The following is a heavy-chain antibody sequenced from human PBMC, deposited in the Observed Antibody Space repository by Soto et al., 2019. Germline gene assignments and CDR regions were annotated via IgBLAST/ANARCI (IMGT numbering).Heavy chain of an antibody. CDR3: ARGSVVTSHYYYALDL. Sequence: QSGGSLRLSCAASGFTFSNYAMHWVRQAPGKGLEWVAVISYDGSNKYYADSVKGRFTISRDDSESTLYLDMSTLRREDTAVYSCARGSVVTSHYYYALDLWGQGTTVTVSS. CDR2: ISYDGSNK. V-gene: IGHV3-30-3*01. D-gene: IGHD2-21*02. J-gene: IGHJ6*02. CDR1: GFTFSNYA.